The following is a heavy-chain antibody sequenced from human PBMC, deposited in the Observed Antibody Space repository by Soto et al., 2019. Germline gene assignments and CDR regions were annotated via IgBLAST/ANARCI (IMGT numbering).Heavy chain of an antibody. D-gene: IGHD6-13*01. CDR2: ITSSGTTV. J-gene: IGHJ4*02. V-gene: IGHV3-48*02. CDR1: GFTLNGYA. Sequence: PGGSLRLSCVASGFTLNGYAMNWVRQAPGKGLEWVSYITSSGTTVYYADSVRGRFTISRDNAKNSLYLQMNSLRDDDTAVYYCARGSSNRAYYFDFWGQGTLVTVSS. CDR3: ARGSSNRAYYFDF.